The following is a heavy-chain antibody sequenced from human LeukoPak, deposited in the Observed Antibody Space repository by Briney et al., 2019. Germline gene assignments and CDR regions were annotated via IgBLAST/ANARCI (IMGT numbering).Heavy chain of an antibody. CDR1: GGSFSGYY. J-gene: IGHJ6*02. CDR2: INHSGST. Sequence: PSETLSLTCAVYGGSFSGYYWSWIRQPPGKGLEWIGEINHSGSTNYNPSLKSRVTISVDTSKNQFSLKLSSVTAADTAVYYCARTSRYPPPHYYYYGMDVWGQGTTVTVSS. CDR3: ARTSRYPPPHYYYYGMDV. D-gene: IGHD6-13*01. V-gene: IGHV4-34*01.